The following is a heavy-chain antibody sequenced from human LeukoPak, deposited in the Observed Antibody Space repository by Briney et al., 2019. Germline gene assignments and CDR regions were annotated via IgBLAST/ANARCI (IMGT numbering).Heavy chain of an antibody. D-gene: IGHD4-23*01. Sequence: PGGSLRLSCAASGFTFSNYAMSWVRQAPGKGLEWVSGISGGSTYYADSVKGRFTISRDNSMLYLQLNSLRAEDTAIYYCAKDAGSCVGGFCFYFDSWGQGALATVSS. CDR1: GFTFSNYA. J-gene: IGHJ4*02. CDR3: AKDAGSCVGGFCFYFDS. CDR2: ISGGST. V-gene: IGHV3-23*01.